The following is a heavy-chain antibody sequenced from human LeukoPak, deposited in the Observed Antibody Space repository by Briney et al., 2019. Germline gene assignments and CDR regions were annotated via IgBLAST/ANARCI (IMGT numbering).Heavy chain of an antibody. CDR1: GYTFTNYY. J-gene: IGHJ4*02. CDR3: ARERPSKCYFDY. CDR2: INTSAGNT. V-gene: IGHV1-46*01. Sequence: ASVKVSCKASGYTFTNYYVHWVRQGPGQGPEYMGIINTSAGNTNYAQKFRGRITMTRDTSTTTVYMELSSLVSEDTAVYYCARERPSKCYFDYWGQGTLVTVSS.